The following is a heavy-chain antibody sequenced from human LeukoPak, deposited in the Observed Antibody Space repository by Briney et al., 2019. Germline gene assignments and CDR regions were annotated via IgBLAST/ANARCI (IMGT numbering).Heavy chain of an antibody. CDR2: IRYDGSNK. D-gene: IGHD3-3*01. V-gene: IGHV3-30*02. CDR1: GFTFSSYG. CDR3: AKDILKEDTIFGVVTDAFDI. J-gene: IGHJ3*02. Sequence: PGGSLRLSCAASGFTFSSYGMHWVRQAPGKGLEWVAFIRYDGSNKYYADSVKGRFTISRDNSKNTLYLQMNSLRAEDTAVYYCAKDILKEDTIFGVVTDAFDIWGQGTMVTVSS.